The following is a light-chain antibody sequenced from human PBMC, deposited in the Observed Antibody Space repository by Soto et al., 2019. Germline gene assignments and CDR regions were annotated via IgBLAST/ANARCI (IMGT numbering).Light chain of an antibody. CDR2: DVS. Sequence: ESVFTQSPATLSLSPGERAYLSCWASQSVSNSLAWYQQRPGQSPRLLIYDVSTRATGIPARFGGSGSGTDFTLPISSLETEDFAVYYCQQRTNWPLTFGGGTKVDIK. J-gene: IGKJ4*01. V-gene: IGKV3-11*01. CDR1: QSVSNS. CDR3: QQRTNWPLT.